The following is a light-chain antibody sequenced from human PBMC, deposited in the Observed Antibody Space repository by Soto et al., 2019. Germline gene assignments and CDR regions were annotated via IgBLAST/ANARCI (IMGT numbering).Light chain of an antibody. CDR3: SSYTSSSTLYV. Sequence: QSVLTQPASVSGSPGQSITISCTGTSSDIGAYKYVSWYQQYPGKAPKLMIYEVSNRPSGVSNRFSGSKSGNTASLTISGLQAEDEADYYCSSYTSSSTLYVFGTGTKVTVL. CDR1: SSDIGAYKY. CDR2: EVS. J-gene: IGLJ1*01. V-gene: IGLV2-14*01.